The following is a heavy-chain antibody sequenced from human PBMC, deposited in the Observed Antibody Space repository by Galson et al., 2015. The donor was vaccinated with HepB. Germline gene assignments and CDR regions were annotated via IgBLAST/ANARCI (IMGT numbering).Heavy chain of an antibody. V-gene: IGHV3-48*02. CDR3: ARSMDY. J-gene: IGHJ4*02. CDR2: ISIGGTTI. Sequence: SLRLSCAASGFSFSIYSMNWVRQAPGKGLEWISYISIGGTTIHSADSVNGRFTISRDNSKNSLFLQMNSLTDEDTAVYYCARSMDYWGQGTLVTVSS. CDR1: GFSFSIYS.